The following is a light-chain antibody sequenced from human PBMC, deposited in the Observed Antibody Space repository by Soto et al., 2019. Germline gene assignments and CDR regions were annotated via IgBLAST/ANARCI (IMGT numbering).Light chain of an antibody. CDR3: QVYRRTPLNMT. J-gene: IGKJ1*01. CDR2: GAS. Sequence: EIELTQSPGTLSVSPGERATLPCRVSESINNSYFSWYQQKPGQAPSLLIYGASSRATGIPDRFSCSGSGTDFTLTISRLESEDFAVYYCQVYRRTPLNMTFGPGTKVEIK. V-gene: IGKV3-20*01. CDR1: ESINNSY.